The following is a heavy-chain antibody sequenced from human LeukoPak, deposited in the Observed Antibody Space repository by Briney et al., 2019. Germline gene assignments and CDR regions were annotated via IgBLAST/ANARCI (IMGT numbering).Heavy chain of an antibody. CDR3: VRRGGRFDT. J-gene: IGHJ5*02. Sequence: SETLSLTCTVSGGSISSSYWSWIRQPPGKGLEWIGYIYSSGSTNYNPSLKSRVTIGVGTSRNQFSLKLSSVTAADTAVYYCVRRGGRFDTWGPGTLVTVSS. V-gene: IGHV4-4*09. CDR2: IYSSGST. CDR1: GGSISSSY.